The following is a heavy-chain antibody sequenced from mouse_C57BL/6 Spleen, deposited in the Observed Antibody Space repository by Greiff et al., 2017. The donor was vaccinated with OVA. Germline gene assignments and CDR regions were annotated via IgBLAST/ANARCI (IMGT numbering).Heavy chain of an antibody. CDR1: GFSLTSYG. V-gene: IGHV2-6-1*01. CDR3: ARHYYGSSYWYFDV. Sequence: VMLVESGPGLVAPSQSLSITCTVSGFSLTSYGVHWVRQPPGKGLEWLVVIWSDGSTTYNSALKSRLSISKDNSKSQVFLKMNSLQTDDTAMYYCARHYYGSSYWYFDVWGTGTTVTVSS. J-gene: IGHJ1*03. CDR2: IWSDGST. D-gene: IGHD1-1*01.